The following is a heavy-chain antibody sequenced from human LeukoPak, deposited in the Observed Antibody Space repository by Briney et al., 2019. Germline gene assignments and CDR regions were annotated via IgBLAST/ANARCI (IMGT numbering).Heavy chain of an antibody. D-gene: IGHD3-10*01. CDR3: AKGRILWFGEQSDFDY. V-gene: IGHV3-23*01. CDR1: GFTFTKYG. Sequence: GGSLRLSCAASGFTFTKYGMSWVRQAPGKGLEWISTISDSGAYTYYADFVKGRFTGSRDNSKNMVFLEVSSLRAEDTATYFCAKGRILWFGEQSDFDYWGQGTLVTVSS. J-gene: IGHJ4*02. CDR2: ISDSGAYT.